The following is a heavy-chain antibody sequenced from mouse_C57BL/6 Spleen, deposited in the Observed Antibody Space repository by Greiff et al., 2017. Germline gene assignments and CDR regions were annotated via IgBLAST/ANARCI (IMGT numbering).Heavy chain of an antibody. Sequence: QVQLQQPGAELVRPGSSVKLSCKASGYTFTSYWMHWVKQRPIQGLEWIGNIDPSDSETHYNQKFKDKATLTVDKSSSTAYMQLSSLTSEDSAVYYCERADYGIYYFGYWGQGTTLSVSS. J-gene: IGHJ2*01. CDR2: IDPSDSET. D-gene: IGHD1-2*01. V-gene: IGHV1-52*01. CDR1: GYTFTSYW. CDR3: ERADYGIYYFGY.